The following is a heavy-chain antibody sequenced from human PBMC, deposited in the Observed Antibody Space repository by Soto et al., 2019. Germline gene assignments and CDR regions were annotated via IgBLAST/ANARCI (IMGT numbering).Heavy chain of an antibody. J-gene: IGHJ5*02. CDR2: IIPIFGTA. CDR1: GGTFSSYA. CDR3: ARVASNYDDQFDP. Sequence: GASVKVSCKASGGTFSSYAISWVRQAPGQGLEWMGGIIPIFGTANYAQKFQGRVTITADESTSTAYMELSSLRSEDTAVYYCARVASNYDDQFDPWGQGTLVTVSS. D-gene: IGHD3-3*01. V-gene: IGHV1-69*13.